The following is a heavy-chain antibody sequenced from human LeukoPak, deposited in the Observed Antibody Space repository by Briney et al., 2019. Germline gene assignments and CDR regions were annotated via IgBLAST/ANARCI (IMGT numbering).Heavy chain of an antibody. Sequence: PGGSLRLSCVASGFTFKTYGMHWVRQAPGKGLDWVAFIPNDGSNRYYADSVKGQFTISRDNSKNTLYLQMNSLRAEDTAVYYCAKGDGWGQGTLVTVSS. V-gene: IGHV3-30*02. CDR2: IPNDGSNR. J-gene: IGHJ4*02. CDR3: AKGDG. D-gene: IGHD2-21*01. CDR1: GFTFKTYG.